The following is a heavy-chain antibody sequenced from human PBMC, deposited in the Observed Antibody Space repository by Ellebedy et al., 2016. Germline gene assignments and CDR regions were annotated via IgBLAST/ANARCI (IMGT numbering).Heavy chain of an antibody. J-gene: IGHJ4*02. CDR3: ARKVVGGLFDY. Sequence: ASVKVSCXASGNTFTNYYMHWVRQAPGQGLEWMGIINPGGDSPVYAQKFQGRVTITRDTSTSAVYMELSGLRSDDTAVYYCARKVVGGLFDYWGQGTLVTVSS. V-gene: IGHV1-46*01. D-gene: IGHD3-16*01. CDR1: GNTFTNYY. CDR2: INPGGDSP.